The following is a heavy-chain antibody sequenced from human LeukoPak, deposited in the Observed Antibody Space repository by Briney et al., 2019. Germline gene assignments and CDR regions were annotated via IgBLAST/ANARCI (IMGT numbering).Heavy chain of an antibody. CDR3: TTQRSRITMVRGVIRSDH. V-gene: IGHV3-15*01. Sequence: GGSLRLSCAASGFTFSNAWMSWVRQGPGKGLEWVGRIKSKTDGGTTDYAAPVKGRFTISRDDSKNTLYLQMTSLKTEDTAVYYCTTQRSRITMVRGVIRSDHWGQGTLVTVSS. CDR1: GFTFSNAW. D-gene: IGHD3-10*01. J-gene: IGHJ4*02. CDR2: IKSKTDGGTT.